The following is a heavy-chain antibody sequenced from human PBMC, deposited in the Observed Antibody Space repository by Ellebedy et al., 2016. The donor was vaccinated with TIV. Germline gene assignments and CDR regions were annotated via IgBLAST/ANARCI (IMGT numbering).Heavy chain of an antibody. CDR3: ARHGPPPVAGYFDS. CDR2: IYPDDSDT. J-gene: IGHJ4*02. D-gene: IGHD6-19*01. V-gene: IGHV5-51*01. CDR1: EYTFTNDW. Sequence: KVSCKASEYTFTNDWIGWVRQMPGKGLEYMGIIYPDDSDTRYSPSFQGQVTIPADKSINTAYLQWSSLKASDTAMYYCARHGPPPVAGYFDSWGQGTLVIVSS.